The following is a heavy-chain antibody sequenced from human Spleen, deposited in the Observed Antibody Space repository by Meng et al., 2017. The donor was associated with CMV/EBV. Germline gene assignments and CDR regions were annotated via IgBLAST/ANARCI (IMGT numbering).Heavy chain of an antibody. CDR2: IYSGGGT. Sequence: EVQLVESGGGLIQPGESLRLSCAASGFTVSDNYMSWVRQAPGKGLEWVSLIYSGGGTSYADSVKGRFTISRDSSKNTLYLQMNSLRADDAAVYYCARISAFYYFDYWGQGTLVTVSS. V-gene: IGHV3-53*01. J-gene: IGHJ4*02. D-gene: IGHD2/OR15-2a*01. CDR1: GFTVSDNY. CDR3: ARISAFYYFDY.